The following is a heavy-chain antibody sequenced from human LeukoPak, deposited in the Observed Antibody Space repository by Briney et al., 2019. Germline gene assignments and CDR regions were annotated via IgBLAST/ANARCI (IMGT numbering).Heavy chain of an antibody. D-gene: IGHD3-22*01. V-gene: IGHV1-2*06. CDR2: INPKTGGT. Sequence: GASVKVSCKASGYSFADYFVHWVRQAPGQGLEWMGRINPKTGGTYFAQNFQGRVAVTRDTSISTVYLELSSLRSDDTAVYYCAKGDSSGYFYFDFWGQGTLVTVSS. CDR1: GYSFADYF. J-gene: IGHJ4*02. CDR3: AKGDSSGYFYFDF.